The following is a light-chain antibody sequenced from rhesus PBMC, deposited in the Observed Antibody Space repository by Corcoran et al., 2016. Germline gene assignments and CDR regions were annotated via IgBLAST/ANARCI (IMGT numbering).Light chain of an antibody. Sequence: DIQMTQSPSSLSAFVGDRVTITFRASQGLSSYLAWYQQKLGKAPKLLIYTVSTLQSGVPSRFSGSGYGTSFTLTLSSLQPEDFGTYYCHENNRYHRAFGPGTKVDIE. CDR1: QGLSSY. V-gene: IGKV1-25*01. CDR3: HENNRYHRA. CDR2: TVS. J-gene: IGKJ1*01.